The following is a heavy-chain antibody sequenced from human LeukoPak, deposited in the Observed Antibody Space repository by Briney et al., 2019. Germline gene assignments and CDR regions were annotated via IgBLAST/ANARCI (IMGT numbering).Heavy chain of an antibody. V-gene: IGHV4-34*01. D-gene: IGHD3-16*01. CDR2: VNHSGST. Sequence: GSLRLSCAASGFTFSSYAMSWVRQPPGKGLEWIGEVNHSGSTNYNPSLKSRVSISVDTSKNQFSLKVSSVTAADTAVYYCARGGGGRTSMIDYYWGQGTLVTVSS. CDR1: GFTFSSYA. CDR3: ARGGGGRTSMIDYY. J-gene: IGHJ4*02.